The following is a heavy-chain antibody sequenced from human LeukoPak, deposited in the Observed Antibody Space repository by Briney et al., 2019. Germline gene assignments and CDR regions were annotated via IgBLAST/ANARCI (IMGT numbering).Heavy chain of an antibody. J-gene: IGHJ5*02. V-gene: IGHV4-59*01. Sequence: SETLSLTCTVSGGSISSFYWSWIRQSPGKGLEWIGSAHHSGATKYNYSLKSRVTMSLDTSKNQLSLNLTAATAADTAVYYCARAAQIGLRYFDWDPWGQGTLVTVSS. CDR2: AHHSGAT. D-gene: IGHD3-9*01. CDR3: ARAAQIGLRYFDWDP. CDR1: GGSISSFY.